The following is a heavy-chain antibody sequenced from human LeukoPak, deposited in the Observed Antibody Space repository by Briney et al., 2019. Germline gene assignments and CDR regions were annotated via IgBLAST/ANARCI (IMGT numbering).Heavy chain of an antibody. Sequence: GGSLRLSCAASGFNFSSYSMNWVRQAPGKGLEWVSSISSTSSYIYYADSVKGRFTISRDNAKNSLYLQMNSLRAEDSAVYYCARDPLKRAFDIWGQGTMVTVSS. CDR2: ISSTSSYI. V-gene: IGHV3-21*01. CDR3: ARDPLKRAFDI. J-gene: IGHJ3*02. CDR1: GFNFSSYS.